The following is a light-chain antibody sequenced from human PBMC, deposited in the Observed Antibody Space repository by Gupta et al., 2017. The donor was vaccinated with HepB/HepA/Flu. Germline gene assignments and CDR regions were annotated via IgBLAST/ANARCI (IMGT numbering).Light chain of an antibody. J-gene: IGKJ4*01. CDR1: QSVSSY. CDR2: DAF. CDR3: QQRSNCPPH. Sequence: EIVLTQSPATLSLSPGERATLSCRASQSVSSYLAWYQQKPGQAPRLLIYDAFNRAAGIPARFSGSGSGTDFTLTISSLEPEDFAVYYCQQRSNCPPHFGGGTKVEIK. V-gene: IGKV3-11*01.